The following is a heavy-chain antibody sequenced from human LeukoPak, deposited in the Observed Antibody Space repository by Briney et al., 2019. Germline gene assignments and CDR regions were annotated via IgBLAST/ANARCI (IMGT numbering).Heavy chain of an antibody. CDR1: GGSFSSYY. J-gene: IGHJ5*02. Sequence: TSETLSLTCAVYGGSFSSYYWSWIRQSPGKGLECIGYIHYTGSTNYNPSLKSRVTISVETSKNQFSLKLKSVTAADTAVYYCARGGYYGSGNDFRFDPWGQGTLVTVSS. CDR3: ARGGYYGSGNDFRFDP. V-gene: IGHV4-59*01. D-gene: IGHD3-10*01. CDR2: IHYTGST.